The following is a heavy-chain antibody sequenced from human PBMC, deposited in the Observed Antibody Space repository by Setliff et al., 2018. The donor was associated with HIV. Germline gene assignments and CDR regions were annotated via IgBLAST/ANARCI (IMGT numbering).Heavy chain of an antibody. CDR2: ISSSSSYI. J-gene: IGHJ4*02. CDR3: ARASRGGYYGSSGYAY. Sequence: PGGSLRLSCTASGFMFGDYLMSWVRQAPGKGLEWVSSISSSSSYIYYADSVKGRFTISRDNAKNSLYLQMNSLRAEDTAVYYWARASRGGYYGSSGYAYWGQGTLVTVSS. CDR1: GFMFGDYL. V-gene: IGHV3-21*01. D-gene: IGHD3-22*01.